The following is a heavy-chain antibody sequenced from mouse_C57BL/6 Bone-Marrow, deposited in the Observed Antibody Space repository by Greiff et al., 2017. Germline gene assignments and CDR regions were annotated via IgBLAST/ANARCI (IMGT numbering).Heavy chain of an antibody. CDR1: GFTFSDYG. V-gene: IGHV5-17*01. Sequence: EVKLMESGGGLVKPGGSLKLSCAASGFTFSDYGMHWVRQAPEKGLEWVAYISSGSSTLYYADTVKGRFTISRANAKNTLFLQMTSLRSEDTAMYYCARRLLLFDYWGQGTTLTVSS. J-gene: IGHJ2*01. CDR3: ARRLLLFDY. D-gene: IGHD2-3*01. CDR2: ISSGSSTL.